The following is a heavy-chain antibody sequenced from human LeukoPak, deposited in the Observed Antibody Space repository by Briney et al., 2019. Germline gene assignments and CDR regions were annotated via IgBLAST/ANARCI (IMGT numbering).Heavy chain of an antibody. Sequence: PSETLSLTCTVSGYSISSGYYWGWIRQPAGKGLEWIGRIYTSGSTNYNPSLKSRVTMSVDTSKNQFSLKLSSVTAADTAVYYCARGPGYSSGWFDYWGQGTLVTVSS. J-gene: IGHJ4*02. D-gene: IGHD6-19*01. CDR3: ARGPGYSSGWFDY. V-gene: IGHV4-4*07. CDR1: GYSISSGYY. CDR2: IYTSGST.